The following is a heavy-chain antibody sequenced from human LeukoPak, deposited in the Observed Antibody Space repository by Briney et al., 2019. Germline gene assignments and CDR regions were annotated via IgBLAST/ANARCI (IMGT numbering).Heavy chain of an antibody. D-gene: IGHD7-27*01. CDR1: GFPFRAFA. V-gene: IGHV3-23*01. CDR2: ISGSGGST. J-gene: IGHJ4*02. CDR3: AKTLGSMDY. Sequence: GGPLRPPGPALGFPFRAFAMDGSRPAPGRGREWVSAISGSGGSTYYADSVKGRFTISRDNSKNTLYLQMNSLRAEDTAVYYCAKTLGSMDYWGQGTLVTVSS.